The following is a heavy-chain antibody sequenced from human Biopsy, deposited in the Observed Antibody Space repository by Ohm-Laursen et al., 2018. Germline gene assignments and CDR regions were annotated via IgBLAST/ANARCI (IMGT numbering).Heavy chain of an antibody. CDR3: VRGVDYYDPYHYYALDV. D-gene: IGHD3-22*01. CDR2: INHSGRT. J-gene: IGHJ6*02. V-gene: IGHV4-34*01. Sequence: TLSLTCAVYGESFTGYYWSWIRQTPGKGLEWIGEINHSGRTTYNPTLKSRVTISVDTSKKQFSLTVRSVTAADTAVYYCVRGVDYYDPYHYYALDVWGQGTTVTVSS. CDR1: GESFTGYY.